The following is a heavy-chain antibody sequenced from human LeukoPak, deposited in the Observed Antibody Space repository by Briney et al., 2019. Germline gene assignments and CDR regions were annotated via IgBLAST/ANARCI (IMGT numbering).Heavy chain of an antibody. CDR3: ARDRRIRTYYDILTGYSPDYYYYGMDV. J-gene: IGHJ6*02. CDR2: IYYSGST. V-gene: IGHV4-59*01. CDR1: GGSISSYY. Sequence: PSETLSLTCTVSGGSISSYYWSWIRQPPGKGLEWIGYIYYSGSTNYNPSLKSRVTISVDTSKNQFSLKLSSVTAADTAVYYCARDRRIRTYYDILTGYSPDYYYYGMDVWGQGTTVTVSS. D-gene: IGHD3-9*01.